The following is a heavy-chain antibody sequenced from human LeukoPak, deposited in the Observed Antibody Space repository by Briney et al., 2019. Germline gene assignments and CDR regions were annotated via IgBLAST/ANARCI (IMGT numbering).Heavy chain of an antibody. V-gene: IGHV3-20*04. CDR1: GFTFVDYG. J-gene: IGHJ4*02. D-gene: IGHD3-3*02. Sequence: GGSLTLSCATSGFTFVDYGLSWVRRAPGKGLEWLCAINYNGAITEYADSVKGRFTISRDNAKNSLYLRMDSLRAEDTALYYCARDRLGPSFSVSHFDLWGQGTLVTVS. CDR3: ARDRLGPSFSVSHFDL. CDR2: INYNGAIT.